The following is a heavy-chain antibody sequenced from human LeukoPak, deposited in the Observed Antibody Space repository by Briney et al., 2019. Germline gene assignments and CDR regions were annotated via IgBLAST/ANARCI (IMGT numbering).Heavy chain of an antibody. J-gene: IGHJ4*02. CDR2: IYYSGST. V-gene: IGHV4-30-4*01. CDR3: ARGVNTATFDY. Sequence: PSETLSLTCTVSGGSISSGDYYWGWVRQPPGKGLEWIGYIYYSGSTYYNPSLKSRVTISVDTSKNQFSLKLSSVTAADTAVYYCARGVNTATFDYWGQGTLVTVSS. CDR1: GGSISSGDYY. D-gene: IGHD5-18*01.